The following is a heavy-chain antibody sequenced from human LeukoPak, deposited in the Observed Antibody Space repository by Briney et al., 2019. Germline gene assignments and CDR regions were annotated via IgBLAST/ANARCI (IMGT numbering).Heavy chain of an antibody. Sequence: GGSLRLSCAASGXTFSSHGMHWGRQARGKGREWVGVIWYDGSKKYYGDSVKGRFSISRDNSKNTMYLQMSSLRAEDTGVYYCARFSGSRGYGYDFWGQGTLVTVSS. CDR3: ARFSGSRGYGYDF. J-gene: IGHJ4*02. V-gene: IGHV3-33*01. CDR2: IWYDGSKK. D-gene: IGHD5-12*01. CDR1: GXTFSSHG.